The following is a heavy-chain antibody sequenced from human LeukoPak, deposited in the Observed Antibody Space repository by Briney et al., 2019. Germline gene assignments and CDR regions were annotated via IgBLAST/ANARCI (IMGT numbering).Heavy chain of an antibody. CDR2: ITSDGSST. CDR3: ARDGGDDAFDI. Sequence: GGSLRLSCAASGFTFSSYWMHWVRQAPGKGLVWVSRITSDGSSTSYADSVKGRFTISRDNAKNTLYLQMNGLRAEDTAVYYCARDGGDDAFDIWGQGTMVTVSS. D-gene: IGHD3-10*01. CDR1: GFTFSSYW. J-gene: IGHJ3*02. V-gene: IGHV3-74*01.